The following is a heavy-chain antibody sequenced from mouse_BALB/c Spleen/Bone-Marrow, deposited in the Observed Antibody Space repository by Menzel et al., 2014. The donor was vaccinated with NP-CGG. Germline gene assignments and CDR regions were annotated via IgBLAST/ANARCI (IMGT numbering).Heavy chain of an antibody. CDR2: ISSGGSYT. D-gene: IGHD3-3*01. J-gene: IGHJ4*01. CDR3: ARHRDAMDY. Sequence: EVQLVESGGDLVKPGGSLKLSCAASGLTFSSYGMSWVRQTPDKRLEWVATISSGGSYTYYPDSVKGRFTISRDNAKNTLYLQMSSLKSEDTAMYYCARHRDAMDYWGQGTSVTVSS. CDR1: GLTFSSYG. V-gene: IGHV5-6*01.